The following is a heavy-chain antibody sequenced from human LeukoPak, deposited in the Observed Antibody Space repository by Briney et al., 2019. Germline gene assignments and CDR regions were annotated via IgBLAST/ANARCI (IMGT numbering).Heavy chain of an antibody. CDR3: ARVSWFGELFKIDY. Sequence: PSETLSLTCAVYGGSFSGYYWSWIRQPPGKGLEWIGEINHSGSTNYNPSLKSRVTILVDTSKNQFFLKLSSVTAADTAVYYCARVSWFGELFKIDYWGQGALVTVSS. V-gene: IGHV4-34*01. D-gene: IGHD3-10*01. CDR2: INHSGST. J-gene: IGHJ4*02. CDR1: GGSFSGYY.